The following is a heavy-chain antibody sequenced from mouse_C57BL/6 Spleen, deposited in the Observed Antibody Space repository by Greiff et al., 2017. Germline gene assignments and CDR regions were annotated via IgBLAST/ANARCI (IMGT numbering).Heavy chain of an antibody. CDR3: AREGDGWYFDV. D-gene: IGHD3-3*01. CDR1: GYTFTSYW. J-gene: IGHJ1*03. CDR2: IHPNSGST. Sequence: VQLQQPGAELVKPGASVKLSCKASGYTFTSYWMHWVKQRPGQGLEWIGMIHPNSGSTNYNEKFKSKATLTVDKSSSTAYMQLSSLTSEDSAVYYCAREGDGWYFDVWGTGTTVTVSS. V-gene: IGHV1-64*01.